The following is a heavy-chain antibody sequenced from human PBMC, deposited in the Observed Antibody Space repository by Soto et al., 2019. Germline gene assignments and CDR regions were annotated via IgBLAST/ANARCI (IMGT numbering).Heavy chain of an antibody. CDR1: GFTFSSYW. D-gene: IGHD6-13*01. CDR3: ARASAAAGPFFDY. J-gene: IGHJ4*02. V-gene: IGHV3-7*03. CDR2: IKQDGSEK. Sequence: GGSLRLSCAASGFTFSSYWMSWVRQAPGKGLEWVANIKQDGSEKYYVDSVKGRFTISRDNAKNSLYLQMNSLRAEDTAVYYCARASAAAGPFFDYWGQGTLVTVSS.